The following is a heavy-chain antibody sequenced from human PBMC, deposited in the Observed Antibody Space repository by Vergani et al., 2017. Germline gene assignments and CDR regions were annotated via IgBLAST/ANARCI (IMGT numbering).Heavy chain of an antibody. CDR1: GGSISSGSYY. V-gene: IGHV4-61*02. J-gene: IGHJ6*02. CDR3: ARARMGGEGMDV. D-gene: IGHD1-26*01. CDR2: IYTSGST. Sequence: QVQLQESGPGLVKPSQTLSLTCTVSGGSISSGSYYWSWIRQPAGKGLEWIGRIYTSGSTNYNPSLKSRRTISLDTSKNQFSLKLSSVTAADTAVYYCARARMGGEGMDVWGQGTTVTVSS.